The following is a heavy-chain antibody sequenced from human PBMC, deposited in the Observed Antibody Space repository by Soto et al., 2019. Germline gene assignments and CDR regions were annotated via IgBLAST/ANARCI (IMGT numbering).Heavy chain of an antibody. CDR1: GFTFSSYG. Sequence: GGSLRLSCAASGFTFSSYGMHWVRQAPGKGLEWVAVIWYDGSNKYYADSVKGRFTISRDNSKNTLYLQMNSLRAEDTAVYYCARDPTVGFLEWLSDLYYFDYWGQGTLVTVSS. V-gene: IGHV3-33*01. D-gene: IGHD3-3*01. CDR2: IWYDGSNK. CDR3: ARDPTVGFLEWLSDLYYFDY. J-gene: IGHJ4*02.